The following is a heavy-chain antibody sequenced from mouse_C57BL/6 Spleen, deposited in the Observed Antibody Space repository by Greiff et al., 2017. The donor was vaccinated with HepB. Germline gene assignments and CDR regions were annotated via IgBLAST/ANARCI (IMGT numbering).Heavy chain of an antibody. Sequence: VQLKESGPGLVKPSPSLSLTCSVTGYSITSGYYWNWIRQFPGNKLEWMGYISYDGSNNYNPSLKNRISITRDTSKNQFFLKLNSVTTEDTATYYCAREVLRRFDYWGQGTTLTVSS. V-gene: IGHV3-6*01. J-gene: IGHJ2*01. D-gene: IGHD1-1*01. CDR2: ISYDGSN. CDR1: GYSITSGYY. CDR3: AREVLRRFDY.